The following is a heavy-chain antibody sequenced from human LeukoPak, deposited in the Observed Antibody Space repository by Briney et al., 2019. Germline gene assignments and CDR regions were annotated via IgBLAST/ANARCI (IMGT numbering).Heavy chain of an antibody. V-gene: IGHV3-30*01. Sequence: GGSLRLSCAASGFTFSSYAMHWVRQAPGKGLEWVAVISYDGSNKYYADSVKGRFTISRDNSKNTLYLQMNSLRAEDTAVYYCARGQEWQQKAFDIWGQGTVVTVSS. J-gene: IGHJ3*02. CDR1: GFTFSSYA. CDR2: ISYDGSNK. CDR3: ARGQEWQQKAFDI. D-gene: IGHD6-13*01.